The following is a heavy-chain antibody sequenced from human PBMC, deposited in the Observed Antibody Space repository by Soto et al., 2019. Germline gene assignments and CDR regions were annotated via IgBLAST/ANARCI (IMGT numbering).Heavy chain of an antibody. D-gene: IGHD2-2*01. CDR3: ARYIVVVPAASEYYYYGMDV. Sequence: ASVKVSCKASGGTFSSYAISWVRQAPGQGLEWMGGIIPIFGTANYAQKFQGRVTITADESTSTAYMELSSLRSEDTAVYYCARYIVVVPAASEYYYYGMDVWGQGTTVTVSS. J-gene: IGHJ6*02. V-gene: IGHV1-69*13. CDR1: GGTFSSYA. CDR2: IIPIFGTA.